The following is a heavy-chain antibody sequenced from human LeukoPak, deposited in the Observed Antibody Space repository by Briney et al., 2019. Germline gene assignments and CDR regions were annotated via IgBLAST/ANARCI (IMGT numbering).Heavy chain of an antibody. Sequence: GGSLRLSCAASGFTFSTYAMSWVRQAPGKGLEWVSAISGSGGSTFYADSVKGRFTISRDNSKNTLCLQMNSLRAEDTAVYYCARLPAGGKPSFDYWGQGTLVTVSS. V-gene: IGHV3-23*01. CDR1: GFTFSTYA. D-gene: IGHD4-23*01. J-gene: IGHJ4*02. CDR2: ISGSGGST. CDR3: ARLPAGGKPSFDY.